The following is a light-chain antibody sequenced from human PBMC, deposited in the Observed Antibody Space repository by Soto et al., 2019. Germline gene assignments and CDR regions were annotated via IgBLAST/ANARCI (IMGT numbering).Light chain of an antibody. J-gene: IGKJ4*01. V-gene: IGKV3-15*01. CDR2: GAS. CDR1: QSIANR. Sequence: EIVMTQSPATLSVSPGERATLSYRASQSIANRLAWYQQKPGQAPRLLIYGASTRATGVPARFSGSGSGTEFTLTISSLQSEDFAVYYCQQYNNWLALTFGGGTKVEIK. CDR3: QQYNNWLALT.